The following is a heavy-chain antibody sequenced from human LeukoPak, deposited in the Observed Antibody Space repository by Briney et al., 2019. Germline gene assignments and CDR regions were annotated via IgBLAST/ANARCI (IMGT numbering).Heavy chain of an antibody. V-gene: IGHV1-69*05. CDR3: ARMVDSSGYYPEVNWFDP. CDR1: GGTFSSYA. D-gene: IGHD3-22*01. CDR2: IIPIFGTA. Sequence: ASVTVSCKASGGTFSSYAISWVRQAPGQGLEWMGGIIPIFGTANYAQKFQGRVTITTDESTSTAYMELSSLRSEDTAVYYCARMVDSSGYYPEVNWFDPWGQGTLVTVSS. J-gene: IGHJ5*02.